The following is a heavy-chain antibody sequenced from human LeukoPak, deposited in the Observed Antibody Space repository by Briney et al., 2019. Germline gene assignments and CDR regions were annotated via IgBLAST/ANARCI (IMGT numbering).Heavy chain of an antibody. J-gene: IGHJ3*02. V-gene: IGHV3-21*01. CDR1: GFTFSSYS. CDR3: ARSIAVGVLSFDI. CDR2: ISSSSSHI. D-gene: IGHD6-19*01. Sequence: GSLRLSCTASGFTFSSYSMNWVRQAPGMGLEWVSSISSSSSHIYYTDSVKGRFTMSRDNAINSLYLQMNSLRAEDTAIYYCARSIAVGVLSFDIWGHGTMVTVSS.